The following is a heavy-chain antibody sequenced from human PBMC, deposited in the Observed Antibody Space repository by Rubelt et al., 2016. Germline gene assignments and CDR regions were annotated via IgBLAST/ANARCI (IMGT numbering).Heavy chain of an antibody. CDR1: GYNFISYV. D-gene: IGHD6-19*01. V-gene: IGHV7-4-1*02. Sequence: QAQLVQSGSELRKPGASVKVSCKASGYNFISYVIHWVRQAPGQGLEWMGWINTNTESRRYAQDFIGRFVFSVDTSVTTAYLEISSLKSEDSGVYYCARGLDLKYWYFDVWGRGTQLSVSS. CDR3: ARGLDLKYWYFDV. CDR2: INTNTESR. J-gene: IGHJ2*01.